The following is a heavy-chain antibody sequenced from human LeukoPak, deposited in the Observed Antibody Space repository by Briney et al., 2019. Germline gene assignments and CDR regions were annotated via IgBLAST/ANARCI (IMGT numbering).Heavy chain of an antibody. CDR2: RKQDGSEK. CDR1: GFTLSRYW. J-gene: IGHJ4*02. CDR3: AREAEGRFLERSIEQAG. D-gene: IGHD3-3*01. Sequence: GGSLRLSCAASGFTLSRYWMSGVRQAPGKGLEGVANRKQDGSEKYYVDSVKGRFTISRDNAKNSLYLQMNSLRAEETAVYYCAREAEGRFLERSIEQAGGGQGTLVTVSS. V-gene: IGHV3-7*01.